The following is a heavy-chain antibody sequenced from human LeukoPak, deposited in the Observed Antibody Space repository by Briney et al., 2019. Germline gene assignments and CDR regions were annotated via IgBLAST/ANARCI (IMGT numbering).Heavy chain of an antibody. V-gene: IGHV4-30-4*08. J-gene: IGHJ4*02. Sequence: SQTLSLTCTVSGDSISSGDYYWSWIRQPPGKGLEWIGYIFYSGSTYYNPSLKSRVTISVDTSKNQFSLKLSSVTAADTAVYYCARGIRTIFGVVSPFDYWGQGTLVTVSS. CDR2: IFYSGST. CDR3: ARGIRTIFGVVSPFDY. D-gene: IGHD3-3*01. CDR1: GDSISSGDYY.